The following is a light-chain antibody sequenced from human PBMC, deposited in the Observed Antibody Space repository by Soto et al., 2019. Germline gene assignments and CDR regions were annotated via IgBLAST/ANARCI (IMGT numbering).Light chain of an antibody. CDR3: ISYAGSNNPVV. CDR2: EVS. Sequence: QSALTQPPSASGSPGQSVTISCTGTSSDVGAYNYVSWYQQHPGKAPKLMISEVSKRPSGVPDRFSGSKSGNTASLTISGLQAEDEANYYCISYAGSNNPVVFGGGTKLTVL. V-gene: IGLV2-8*01. J-gene: IGLJ2*01. CDR1: SSDVGAYNY.